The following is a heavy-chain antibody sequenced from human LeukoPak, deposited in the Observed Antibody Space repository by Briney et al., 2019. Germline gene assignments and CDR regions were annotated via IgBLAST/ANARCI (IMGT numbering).Heavy chain of an antibody. J-gene: IGHJ3*01. Sequence: GGSLRLSCLASGFISSTYYVSWIRQAPGKGLEWVANIKQDGSQKYYMDSVKGRVTISRDNAKNSVDLQMNSLRAEDTAVYYCARENDGFDLWGQGTMVTVSS. CDR3: ARENDGFDL. CDR1: GFISSTYY. V-gene: IGHV3-7*04. CDR2: IKQDGSQK.